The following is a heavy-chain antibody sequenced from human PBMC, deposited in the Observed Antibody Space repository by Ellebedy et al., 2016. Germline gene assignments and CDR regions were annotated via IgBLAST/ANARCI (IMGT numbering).Heavy chain of an antibody. D-gene: IGHD3-10*01. CDR3: ARKWFGGAFHN. Sequence: SGPTLVKPTQTLTLTCTFSGFSFNTSGVGVGWIRQPPGKAPEWLAVIYWDDDKRYSPSLKSRLAFAEGTSKKQVVLTMTNMDPADTATYYCARKWFGGAFHNWGPGTLVTVSS. CDR1: GFSFNTSGVG. CDR2: IYWDDDK. J-gene: IGHJ4*02. V-gene: IGHV2-5*02.